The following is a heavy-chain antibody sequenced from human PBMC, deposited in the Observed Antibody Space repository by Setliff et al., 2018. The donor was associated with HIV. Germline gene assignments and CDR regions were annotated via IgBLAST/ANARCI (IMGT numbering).Heavy chain of an antibody. V-gene: IGHV3-30*02. CDR2: IRSDGSNT. CDR1: GLTFTACG. J-gene: IGHJ4*02. D-gene: IGHD2-2*01. CDR3: AKDKGQKYADY. Sequence: GESLKISCAVSGLTFTACGMHWVRQAPGKGLEWVASIRSDGSNTYYAESVTGRFTISRDDSKNTLYLQMNSLRAEDTAVYYCAKDKGQKYADYWGQGTLVTVSS.